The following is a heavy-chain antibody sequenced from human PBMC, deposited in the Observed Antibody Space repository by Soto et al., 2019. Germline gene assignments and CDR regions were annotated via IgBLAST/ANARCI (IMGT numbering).Heavy chain of an antibody. CDR3: AKDRRYSSGWYDY. D-gene: IGHD6-19*01. V-gene: IGHV3-30*18. CDR1: GFTFGSYG. J-gene: IGHJ4*02. Sequence: PGGSLRLSCAASGFTFGSYGMHWVRQAPGKGLEWVAVISYDGSNKYYADSVKGRFTISRDNSKNTLYLQMNSLRAEDTAVYYCAKDRRYSSGWYDYWGQGTLVTVSS. CDR2: ISYDGSNK.